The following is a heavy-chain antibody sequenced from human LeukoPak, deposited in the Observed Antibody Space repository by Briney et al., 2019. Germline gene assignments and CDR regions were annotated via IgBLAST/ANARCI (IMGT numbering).Heavy chain of an antibody. D-gene: IGHD2-2*01. V-gene: IGHV4-59*01. Sequence: PSETLSLTCAVSGGSMGSYYWSWIRQPPGKGLEWIGYNYNSGRTSNNGRTNYNPSLKSRVTISVDTSKNQFSLKLTSVTSEDTAVYYCARASIYCSSTSCYPNWFDPWGQGTLVTVSS. J-gene: IGHJ5*02. CDR3: ARASIYCSSTSCYPNWFDP. CDR1: GGSMGSYY. CDR2: NYNSGRT.